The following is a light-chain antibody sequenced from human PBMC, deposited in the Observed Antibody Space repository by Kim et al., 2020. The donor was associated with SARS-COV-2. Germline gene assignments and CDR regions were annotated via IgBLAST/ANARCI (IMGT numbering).Light chain of an antibody. CDR3: QQYGSSVLT. CDR2: HAS. J-gene: IGKJ4*01. CDR1: QSISNNY. Sequence: EIVLTQSPGTLSLSPGEGATLSCRASQSISNNYLAWYQQKPGQAPRLLIYHASSRATGIPDRFSGSGSGTDFTLTISRLEPEDFAVYYCQQYGSSVLTFGGGTEVEI. V-gene: IGKV3-20*01.